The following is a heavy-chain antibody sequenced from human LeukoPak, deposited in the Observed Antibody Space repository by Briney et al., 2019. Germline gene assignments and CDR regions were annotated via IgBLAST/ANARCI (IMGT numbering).Heavy chain of an antibody. V-gene: IGHV3-21*01. CDR3: ASSYYYDSSGYYWYFDL. D-gene: IGHD3-22*01. J-gene: IGHJ2*01. CDR2: ISSSSSYI. CDR1: GFTFSSYS. Sequence: SGGSLRLSCAASGFTFSSYSMNWVRQAPGKGLEWVSSISSSSSYIYYADSVKGRFTISRDNAKNPLYLQMNSLRAEDTAVYYCASSYYYDSSGYYWYFDLWGRGTLVTVSS.